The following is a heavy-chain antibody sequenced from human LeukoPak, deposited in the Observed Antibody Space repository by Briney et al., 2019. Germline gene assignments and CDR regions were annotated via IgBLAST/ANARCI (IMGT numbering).Heavy chain of an antibody. V-gene: IGHV1-8*01. CDR2: MNIDSGNT. CDR3: VRGSGRGKDS. Sequence: GASVKVFCKASGYTFASHDIHWVRQATGQGLEWMGWMNIDSGNTGYAEKFQGRVTMTRNTSTTTANMELSSLTSEDTAVYYCVRGSGRGKDSWGQGTLVTVSS. J-gene: IGHJ4*02. D-gene: IGHD1-1*01. CDR1: GYTFASHD.